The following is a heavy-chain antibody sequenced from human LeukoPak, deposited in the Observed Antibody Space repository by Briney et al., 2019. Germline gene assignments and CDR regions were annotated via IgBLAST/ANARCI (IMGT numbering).Heavy chain of an antibody. CDR1: GFTFSSYS. D-gene: IGHD2-2*01. J-gene: IGHJ4*02. CDR3: ASHQYCSSTSCYPAPFDY. CDR2: ISSSSSYI. V-gene: IGHV3-21*01. Sequence: GGSLRLSCAASGFTFSSYSMNWVRQAPGKGLEWVSSISSSSSYIYYADSVKGRFTISRDNAKNSLYLQMNSLRAEDTAVYYCASHQYCSSTSCYPAPFDYWGQGTLVTVSS.